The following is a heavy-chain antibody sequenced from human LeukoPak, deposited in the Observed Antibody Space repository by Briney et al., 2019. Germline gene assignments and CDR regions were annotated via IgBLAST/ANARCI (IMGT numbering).Heavy chain of an antibody. CDR3: ARGLAGEFHDAFDI. J-gene: IGHJ3*02. D-gene: IGHD6-19*01. Sequence: SVKVSCKASGGTFSSYAISWVRQAPGQGLEWMGGIIPIFGTANYAQKFQGRVTITADESTSTAYMELSSLRSEDTAVYYCARGLAGEFHDAFDIWGQGTMVTVSS. CDR2: IIPIFGTA. CDR1: GGTFSSYA. V-gene: IGHV1-69*13.